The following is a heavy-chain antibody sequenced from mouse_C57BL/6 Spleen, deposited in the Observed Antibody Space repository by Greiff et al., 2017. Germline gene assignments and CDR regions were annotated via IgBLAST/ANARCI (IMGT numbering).Heavy chain of an antibody. CDR2: IYPGSGST. V-gene: IGHV1-55*01. J-gene: IGHJ2*01. CDR3: ARIYYDYDGSYFDY. Sequence: QVQLQQPGAELVKPGASVKMSCKASGYTFTSYWITWVKQRPGQGLEWIGDIYPGSGSTNYNEKFKSKATLTVDTSSSTAYMQLSSLTSEDSAVYYCARIYYDYDGSYFDYWGQGTTLTVSS. D-gene: IGHD2-4*01. CDR1: GYTFTSYW.